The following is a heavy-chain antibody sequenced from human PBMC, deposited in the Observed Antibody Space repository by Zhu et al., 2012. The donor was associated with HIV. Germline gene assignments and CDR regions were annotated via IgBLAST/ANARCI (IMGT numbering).Heavy chain of an antibody. V-gene: IGHV4-4*09. CDR1: GGSLRNYY. CDR2: ISTSGKI. D-gene: IGHD1-1*01. Sequence: QVQLQQSGPRLVKPSETLSLTCIVSGGSLRNYYWNWVRQSPGKGLGWIGYISTSGKIIYNPFLKSRVTMSLDTSKNQLSLKVTSVTAADTAVYYCARDRLEATAPEVAFDIWGQGTVVTVSS. CDR3: ARDRLEATAPEVAFDI. J-gene: IGHJ3*02.